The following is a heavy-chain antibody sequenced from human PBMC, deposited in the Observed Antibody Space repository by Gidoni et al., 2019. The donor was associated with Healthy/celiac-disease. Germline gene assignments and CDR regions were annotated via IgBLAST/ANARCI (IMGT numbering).Heavy chain of an antibody. CDR3: ARDGSSSGYGGWNWFDP. J-gene: IGHJ5*02. D-gene: IGHD3-22*01. V-gene: IGHV4-4*07. CDR1: GGSISSYY. Sequence: QVQLQESGPGLVKPSETLSLTCTVSGGSISSYYWSWIRQPAGKGLEWIGRIYTSGSTNYNPSLKRRVTMSVDTSKNQFSLKLSSVTAADTTVYYCARDGSSSGYGGWNWFDPWGQGTLVTVSS. CDR2: IYTSGST.